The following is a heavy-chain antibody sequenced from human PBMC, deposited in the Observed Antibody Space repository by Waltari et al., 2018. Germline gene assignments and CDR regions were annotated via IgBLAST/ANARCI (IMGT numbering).Heavy chain of an antibody. Sequence: QVQLVQSGAEVKKPGASVKVSCKVSGYTLTELSMHWVRQAPGKGLEWMGGFDPEDGETIYAQKFQGRVTITTDESTSTAYMELSSLRSEDTAVYYCARGYSWVSGSSWRGYYFDYWGQGTLVTVSS. CDR3: ARGYSWVSGSSWRGYYFDY. V-gene: IGHV1-24*01. J-gene: IGHJ4*02. D-gene: IGHD6-13*01. CDR2: FDPEDGET. CDR1: GYTLTELS.